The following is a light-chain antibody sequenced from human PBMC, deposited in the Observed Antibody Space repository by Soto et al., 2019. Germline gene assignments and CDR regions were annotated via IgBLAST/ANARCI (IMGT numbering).Light chain of an antibody. Sequence: QSVLTQPPSVSGAPGQRVTISCTGSSSNIGAGYDVHWYQQLPGTAPKLLIYRNSNRPSGVADRFSGAKSGTSGSLAITGLQAEDEADYYCQSYDSSLRGSVFGGGTKVTVL. CDR1: SSNIGAGYD. CDR2: RNS. CDR3: QSYDSSLRGSV. V-gene: IGLV1-40*01. J-gene: IGLJ2*01.